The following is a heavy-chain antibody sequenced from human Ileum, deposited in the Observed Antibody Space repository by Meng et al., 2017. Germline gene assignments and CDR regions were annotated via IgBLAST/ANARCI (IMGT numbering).Heavy chain of an antibody. CDR2: IFQSGST. CDR1: GVSNSNAIW. D-gene: IGHD1-14*01. CDR3: AKAAAYNLDI. J-gene: IGHJ4*02. Sequence: VQLRDGCPGLVQPSGHLSLTSAVSGVSNSNAIWWGWDRQPPGKGLEWIGEIFQSGSTNSNPSRKSRVSISVDKSKNHLSLSLSSVTAADTAVYYCAKAAAYNLDIWGQGALVTVSS. V-gene: IGHV4-4*02.